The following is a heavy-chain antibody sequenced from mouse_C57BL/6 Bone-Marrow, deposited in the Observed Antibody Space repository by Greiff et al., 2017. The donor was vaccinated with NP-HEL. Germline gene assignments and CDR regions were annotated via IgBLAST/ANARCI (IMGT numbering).Heavy chain of an antibody. J-gene: IGHJ3*01. Sequence: VQLQQSGAELVKPGASVKLSCKASGYTFTEYTIHWVKQRSGQGLEWIGWFYPGSGSIKYNEKFKDKATLTADKSSSTVDMELSRLTSEDSAVYFCARHEGDYYGSSSAWFAYWGQGTLVTVSA. V-gene: IGHV1-62-2*01. CDR3: ARHEGDYYGSSSAWFAY. CDR2: FYPGSGSI. D-gene: IGHD1-1*01. CDR1: GYTFTEYT.